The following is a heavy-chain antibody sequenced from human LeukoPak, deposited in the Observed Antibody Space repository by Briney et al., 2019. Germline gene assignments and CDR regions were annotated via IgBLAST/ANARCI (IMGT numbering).Heavy chain of an antibody. CDR2: IIPIFGTA. J-gene: IGHJ6*04. Sequence: SVKVSCKASGGTFSSYAISWVRQAPGQGLEWMGGIIPIFGTANYAQKFQGRVTITADESTSTAYMELSSLRSEDTAVYYCASDCGYDPLFYYYYGMDVWGKGTTVTVSS. CDR3: ASDCGYDPLFYYYYGMDV. D-gene: IGHD5-12*01. CDR1: GGTFSSYA. V-gene: IGHV1-69*13.